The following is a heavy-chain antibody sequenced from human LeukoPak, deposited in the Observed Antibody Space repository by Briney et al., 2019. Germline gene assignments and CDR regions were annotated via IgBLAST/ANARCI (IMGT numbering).Heavy chain of an antibody. J-gene: IGHJ4*02. V-gene: IGHV1-46*01. D-gene: IGHD6-25*01. CDR3: ARVGITAATADY. CDR1: GYTITNNY. CDR2: INPSGTGT. Sequence: ASVKVSCKASGYTITNNYMHWVRQAPGQGLEWMGVINPSGTGTSYAQKFQGRVTMTSDTSTSTIYMELNSLRSDDTAVYFCARVGITAATADYWGQGTLVTVSS.